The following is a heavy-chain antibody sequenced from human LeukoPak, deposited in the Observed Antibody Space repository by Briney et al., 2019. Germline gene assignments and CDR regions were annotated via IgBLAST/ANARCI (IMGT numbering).Heavy chain of an antibody. CDR2: MNPNSGNA. CDR1: GGTFSSYA. D-gene: IGHD3-10*01. CDR3: ARAGFGEWSKDAFDI. Sequence: ASVKVSCKASGGTFSSYAINWVRQATGQGLEWMGWMNPNSGNAGYAQKFQGRVTITRNTSISTAYMELSSLRSEDTAIYYCARAGFGEWSKDAFDIWGQGTMVTVSS. V-gene: IGHV1-8*03. J-gene: IGHJ3*02.